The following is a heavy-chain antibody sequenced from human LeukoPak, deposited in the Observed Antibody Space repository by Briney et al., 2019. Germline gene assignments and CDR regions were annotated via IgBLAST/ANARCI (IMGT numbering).Heavy chain of an antibody. CDR1: GGSISSDRYY. CDR2: IYYSGST. CDR3: ARPCFRVGYGSGSYKPPYYFDY. D-gene: IGHD3-10*01. V-gene: IGHV4-61*10. Sequence: SETLSLTCTVSGGSISSDRYYWSWNRQPAGKGLEWIGRIYYSGSTNYNPSLKSRVTISVDTSKNQFSLKLGSVTAADTAVYYCARPCFRVGYGSGSYKPPYYFDYWGQGTLVTVSS. J-gene: IGHJ4*02.